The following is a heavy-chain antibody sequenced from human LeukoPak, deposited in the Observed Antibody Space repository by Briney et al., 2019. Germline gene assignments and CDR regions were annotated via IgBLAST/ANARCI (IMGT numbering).Heavy chain of an antibody. CDR1: GLTFRNYA. V-gene: IGHV3-23*01. J-gene: IGHJ3*02. CDR2: ISGSGGGT. CDR3: AKEPRWEQLHSFDI. D-gene: IGHD1/OR15-1a*01. Sequence: TGGSLRLSCAASGLTFRNYAMNWVRQAPGKGLEWVASISGSGGGTFYADSVKGRFTMSRDNPKNTLFLQMNSLRPEDTAVYYCAKEPRWEQLHSFDIWGQGTTVTVSS.